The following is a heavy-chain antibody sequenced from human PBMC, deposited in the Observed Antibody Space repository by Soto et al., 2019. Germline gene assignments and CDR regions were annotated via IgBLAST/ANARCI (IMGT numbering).Heavy chain of an antibody. Sequence: QVQLVQSGAELKKPGSSVKVSCKASGDTFSFYTINWVRQAPGLGLEWMGRVNPILRMANYAQKIQGRVTRTAEKSRRTACMELRSRSSEVTAFYYCAKSCGSGYPACDSWGQGALVTVSS. J-gene: IGHJ4*02. D-gene: IGHD3-10*01. CDR1: GDTFSFYT. CDR2: VNPILRMA. CDR3: AKSCGSGYPACDS. V-gene: IGHV1-69*02.